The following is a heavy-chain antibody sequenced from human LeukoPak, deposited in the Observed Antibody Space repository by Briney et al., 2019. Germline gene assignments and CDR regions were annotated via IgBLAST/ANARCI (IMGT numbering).Heavy chain of an antibody. V-gene: IGHV1-8*03. CDR3: AREDYYDSGSNDY. J-gene: IGHJ4*02. D-gene: IGHD3-22*01. Sequence: GASVKVSCKASGYTFTSYGITWVRQAPGQGLEWMGWMNPNSGITAYAQKFQGRVTITRNISISTAYMELSSLRSEDTAVYYCAREDYYDSGSNDYWGQGTLVTVSS. CDR1: GYTFTSYG. CDR2: MNPNSGIT.